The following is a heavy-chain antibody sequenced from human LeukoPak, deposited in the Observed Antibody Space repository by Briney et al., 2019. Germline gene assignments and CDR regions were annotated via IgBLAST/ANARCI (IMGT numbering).Heavy chain of an antibody. V-gene: IGHV3-23*01. CDR1: GFTFSSYV. CDR3: AKDIIYDYGHFDY. Sequence: GGSLRLSCAASGFTFSSYVMSWVRQPPGKGLEWVSGISGSGGGTYYADSVKGRFTISRDNSKNTLYLQMNSLRAEDTAEYYCAKDIIYDYGHFDYWGQGTLVTVSS. CDR2: ISGSGGGT. D-gene: IGHD4-17*01. J-gene: IGHJ4*02.